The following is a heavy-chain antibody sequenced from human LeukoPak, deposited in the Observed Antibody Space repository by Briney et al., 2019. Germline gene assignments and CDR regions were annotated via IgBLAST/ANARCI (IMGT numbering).Heavy chain of an antibody. CDR3: AREGSGLPPDY. CDR1: GGSISSSSYY. Sequence: SETLSLTCTVSGGSISSSSYYWGWIRQPPGKGLEWIGSIYYSGSTYYNPSLKSRVTISVDTSKNQFSLKLSSVTAADTAVYYCAREGSGLPPDYWGQGTLVTVSS. J-gene: IGHJ4*02. V-gene: IGHV4-39*07. CDR2: IYYSGST. D-gene: IGHD5-18*01.